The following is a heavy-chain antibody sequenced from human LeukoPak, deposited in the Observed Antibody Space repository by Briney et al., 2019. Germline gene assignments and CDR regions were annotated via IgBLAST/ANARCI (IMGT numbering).Heavy chain of an antibody. CDR1: GFTFSSYE. J-gene: IGHJ3*02. D-gene: IGHD3-22*01. CDR2: ISSSGSTI. V-gene: IGHV3-48*03. Sequence: PGGSLRLSCAASGFTFSSYEMNWVRQAPGKGLEWVSYISSSGSTIYYADSVKGRFTISRDNAKNSLYLQMNSPRAEDTAVYYCARETXYYYDSTGDAFXIWGQGTMVTVSS. CDR3: ARETXYYYDSTGDAFXI.